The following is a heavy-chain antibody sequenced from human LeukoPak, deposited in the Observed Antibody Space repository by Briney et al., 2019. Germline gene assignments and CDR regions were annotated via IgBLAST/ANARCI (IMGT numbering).Heavy chain of an antibody. CDR2: ISSDGSNK. CDR3: AKNQLYLDY. CDR1: GFTFSSYT. D-gene: IGHD2-2*01. J-gene: IGHJ4*02. Sequence: GRSLRLSCAASGFTFSSYTMHWVRQAPGKGLEWVALISSDGSNKYYADSVKGRFTISGDNSKNTLYLQMNSLRAEDTAVYYCAKNQLYLDYWGQGTLVTVSS. V-gene: IGHV3-30*04.